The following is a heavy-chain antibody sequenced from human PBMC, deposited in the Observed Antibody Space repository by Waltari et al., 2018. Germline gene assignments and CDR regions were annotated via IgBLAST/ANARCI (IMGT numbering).Heavy chain of an antibody. CDR3: ARVVVVAANDYYYYMDV. V-gene: IGHV4-38-2*01. Sequence: QVQLQESGPGLVKPSETLSLTCAVSGYSISSGYYWGWIRQPPGKGLEWIGSIYHSGRTYYNPSRKSRVTISVDTSKNQFSLKLSSVTAADTAVYYCARVVVVAANDYYYYMDVWGKGTTVTVSS. D-gene: IGHD2-15*01. CDR2: IYHSGRT. J-gene: IGHJ6*03. CDR1: GYSISSGYY.